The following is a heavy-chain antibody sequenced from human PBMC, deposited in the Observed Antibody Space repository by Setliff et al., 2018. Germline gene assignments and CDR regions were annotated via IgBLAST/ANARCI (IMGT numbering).Heavy chain of an antibody. CDR2: ISHSGST. Sequence: SSETLSLTCTVSGYSISSGHYWGWIRQPPGKGLEWIGSISHSGSTYYNPSLRSRVTISVDTSKNQFSLKLSSVTAADTAVYYCAREPATYYYGSGPTLYYFDYWGQGTLVTVSS. J-gene: IGHJ4*02. V-gene: IGHV4-38-2*02. D-gene: IGHD3-10*01. CDR3: AREPATYYYGSGPTLYYFDY. CDR1: GYSISSGHY.